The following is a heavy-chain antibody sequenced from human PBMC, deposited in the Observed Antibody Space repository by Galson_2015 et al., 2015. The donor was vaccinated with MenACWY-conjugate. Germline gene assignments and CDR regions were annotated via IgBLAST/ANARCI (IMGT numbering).Heavy chain of an antibody. V-gene: IGHV3-11*05. D-gene: IGHD4-23*01. Sequence: SLRLSCAASGFTFSDYYMSWIRQAPGKGLEWVSYISSSSSYTNYADSAKGRFTISRDNAKNSLYLQMNSLRAEDTAVYYCARGYGGREFDYWGQGTLVTVSS. CDR3: ARGYGGREFDY. J-gene: IGHJ4*02. CDR1: GFTFSDYY. CDR2: ISSSSSYT.